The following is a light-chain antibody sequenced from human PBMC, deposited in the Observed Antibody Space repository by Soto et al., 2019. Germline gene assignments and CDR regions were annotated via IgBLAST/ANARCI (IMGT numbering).Light chain of an antibody. Sequence: EIVMTQSPATLSVSPGERATLSCRASQSVSSNLAWYQQKPGQAPRLLIYGASTRATGIPARFSGSGSATEFTLTISSLQSEDFAVYYCQQYNNWPSWTFCQGTKVEIK. V-gene: IGKV3-15*01. CDR1: QSVSSN. CDR2: GAS. J-gene: IGKJ1*01. CDR3: QQYNNWPSWT.